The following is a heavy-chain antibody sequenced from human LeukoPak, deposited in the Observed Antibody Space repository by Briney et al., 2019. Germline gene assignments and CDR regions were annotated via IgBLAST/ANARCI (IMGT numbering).Heavy chain of an antibody. Sequence: GGSLRLSCTASGFTFSRYMMNWVRQAPGKGLEWVSSISSSSSHINYADSLRGRFTVYRDNAKSSLYLQMNNLTAEHTEEYYCARDDNWNDKPFDLWGQGTLVTVSS. CDR2: ISSSSSHI. V-gene: IGHV3-21*01. D-gene: IGHD1-20*01. CDR3: ARDDNWNDKPFDL. CDR1: GFTFSRYM. J-gene: IGHJ4*02.